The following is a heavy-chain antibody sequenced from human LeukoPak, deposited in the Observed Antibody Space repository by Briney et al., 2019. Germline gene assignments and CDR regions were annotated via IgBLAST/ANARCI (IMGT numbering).Heavy chain of an antibody. CDR1: GFNFANHA. Sequence: GGSLRLSCAASGFNFANHAMSWVRQTAGKGLEWVSAISGDGDITYYADSVKGRFTISRDNAKNSLYLQMNSLRAEDTAVYYCAKDSPRGYSYGLNWGQGTLVTVSS. CDR3: AKDSPRGYSYGLN. CDR2: ISGDGDIT. J-gene: IGHJ4*02. V-gene: IGHV3-23*01. D-gene: IGHD5-18*01.